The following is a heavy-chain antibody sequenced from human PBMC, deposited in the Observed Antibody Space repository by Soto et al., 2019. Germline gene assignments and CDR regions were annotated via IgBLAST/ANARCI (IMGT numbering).Heavy chain of an antibody. CDR3: ARQRGVLLWFGESSPHGYFDY. CDR2: INHSGST. D-gene: IGHD3-10*01. Sequence: SETLSLTCAVYGGSFSGYYWSWIRQPPGKGLEWIGEINHSGSTNYSPSLKSRVTISVDTSKNQFSLKLSSVTAADTAVYYCARQRGVLLWFGESSPHGYFDYWGKGTLVTVSS. J-gene: IGHJ4*02. CDR1: GGSFSGYY. V-gene: IGHV4-34*01.